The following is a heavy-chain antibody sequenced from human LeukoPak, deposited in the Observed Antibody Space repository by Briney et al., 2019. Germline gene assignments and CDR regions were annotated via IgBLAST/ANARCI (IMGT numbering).Heavy chain of an antibody. D-gene: IGHD6-19*01. CDR1: GFTFADFT. CDR3: TRGSGRYVMVDW. J-gene: IGHJ4*02. Sequence: GGSLRLSCSASGFTFADFTVSWFRQSPGQGLEWVGFIRSNVYGGTTEHAASVEARFTISRDDSNSIAYLQMNSLKTEDTAVYYCTRGSGRYVMVDWWGQGTLVTVSS. CDR2: IRSNVYGGTT. V-gene: IGHV3-49*03.